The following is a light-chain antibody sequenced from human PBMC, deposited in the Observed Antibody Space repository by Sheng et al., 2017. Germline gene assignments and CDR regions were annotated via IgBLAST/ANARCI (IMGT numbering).Light chain of an antibody. CDR1: QSVSNK. CDR3: QQYHKWPLP. CDR2: AAS. Sequence: EIVMTQSPVTLSVSPGERATLSCRASQSVSNKLAWYQQKPGQAPRLLIYAASTRATGIPARFSGGGSGTEFTLTISSLQYEDFAVYYCQQYHKWPLPFGGGTKVEIK. J-gene: IGKJ4*01. V-gene: IGKV3-15*01.